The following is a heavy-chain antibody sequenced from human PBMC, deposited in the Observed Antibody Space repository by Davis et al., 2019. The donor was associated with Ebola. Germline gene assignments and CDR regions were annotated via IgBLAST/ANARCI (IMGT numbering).Heavy chain of an antibody. CDR1: GGTFSSYA. J-gene: IGHJ5*02. CDR2: IIPIFGTA. D-gene: IGHD2-21*02. CDR3: ARGTLFSIVVVTAIPFDP. V-gene: IGHV1-69*05. Sequence: AASVKVSCKASGGTFSSYAISWVRQAPGQGLEWMGGIIPIFGTANYAQKFQGRVTITRDTSASTAYMELSSLRSEDTAVYYCARGTLFSIVVVTAIPFDPWGQGTLVTVSS.